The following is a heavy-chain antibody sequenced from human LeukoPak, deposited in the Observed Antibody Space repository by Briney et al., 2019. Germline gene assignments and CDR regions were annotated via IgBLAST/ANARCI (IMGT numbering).Heavy chain of an antibody. J-gene: IGHJ5*02. CDR2: INSDGSST. V-gene: IGHV3-74*01. D-gene: IGHD2-2*02. CDR1: GFTFSSYW. Sequence: GGSLRLSCAASGFTFSSYWMHWVRQAPGKGLVWVSRINSDGSSTTYADSVKGRFTISRDNAKNTLYLQMNSLRAEDTAVYYCARAGYCSSTSCYSLGWFDPWGQGTLVTASS. CDR3: ARAGYCSSTSCYSLGWFDP.